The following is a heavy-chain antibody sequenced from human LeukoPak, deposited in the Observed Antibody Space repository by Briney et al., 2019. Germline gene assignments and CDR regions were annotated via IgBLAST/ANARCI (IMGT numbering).Heavy chain of an antibody. J-gene: IGHJ5*02. CDR3: ARESTGMTFDP. V-gene: IGHV4-39*07. D-gene: IGHD2-21*02. Sequence: TPSETLSLTCTVSGGSFRSSNLYWGWIRQPPGKGLEWIGTIYYSGNTFYNASLKSRVTISVDTSKNQFFLKLNSVTAADTAVYYCARESTGMTFDPWGQGTLVTVSS. CDR1: GGSFRSSNLY. CDR2: IYYSGNT.